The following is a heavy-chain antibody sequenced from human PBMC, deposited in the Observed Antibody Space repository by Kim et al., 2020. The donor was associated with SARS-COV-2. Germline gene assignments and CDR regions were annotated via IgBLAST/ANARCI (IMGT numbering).Heavy chain of an antibody. J-gene: IGHJ6*03. V-gene: IGHV4-59*08. CDR3: ARITFWSGLIDYMDV. CDR2: IYYSGST. D-gene: IGHD3-3*01. Sequence: SETLSLTCTVSGGSISSYYWSWIRQPPGKGLEWIGYIYYSGSTNYNPSLKSRVTISVDTSKNQFSLKLSSVTAADTAVYYCARITFWSGLIDYMDVWGKGTTVTVSS. CDR1: GGSISSYY.